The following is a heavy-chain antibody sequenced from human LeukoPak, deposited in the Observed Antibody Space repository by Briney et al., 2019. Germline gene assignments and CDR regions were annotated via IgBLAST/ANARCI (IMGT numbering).Heavy chain of an antibody. Sequence: KVSETLSLTCAVYGGSFSGYYWSWIRQPPGKGLEWIGEINHSGSTNYNPSLKSRVTISVDTSKNQFSLKLSSVTAADTAVYYCARGWEWFDPWGQGTLVTVSS. D-gene: IGHD1-26*01. CDR1: GGSFSGYY. CDR2: INHSGST. CDR3: ARGWEWFDP. V-gene: IGHV4-34*01. J-gene: IGHJ5*02.